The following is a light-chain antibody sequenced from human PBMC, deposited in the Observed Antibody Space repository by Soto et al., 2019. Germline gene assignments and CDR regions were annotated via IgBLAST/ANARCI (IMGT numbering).Light chain of an antibody. CDR1: SSDVGGYNY. J-gene: IGLJ2*01. CDR2: DVS. CDR3: SSYW. V-gene: IGLV2-14*01. Sequence: HSALTQPASVSGSPGQSITISCTGTSSDVGGYNYVSWYQQHPGKAPKLMIYDVSNRPSGVSNRFSGSKSGNTASLTISGLQAEDEADYYCSSYWVGGGTKLTVL.